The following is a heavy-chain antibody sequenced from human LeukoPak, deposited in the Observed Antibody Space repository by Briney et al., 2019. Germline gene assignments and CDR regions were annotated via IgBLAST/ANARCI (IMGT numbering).Heavy chain of an antibody. Sequence: PGGSLRLSCAASGFTFSSYAMSWVRQAPGKGLEWVSAISGSGGSTYYADSVKGRFTISRDNSKNTLYLQMNSLRAEDTAVYYCAKDADRGYYDSSSYYHYFDYWGQGTLVTVSS. D-gene: IGHD3-22*01. CDR1: GFTFSSYA. CDR3: AKDADRGYYDSSSYYHYFDY. CDR2: ISGSGGST. J-gene: IGHJ4*02. V-gene: IGHV3-23*01.